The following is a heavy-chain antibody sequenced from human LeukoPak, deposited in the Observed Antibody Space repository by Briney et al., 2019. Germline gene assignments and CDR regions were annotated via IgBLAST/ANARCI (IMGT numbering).Heavy chain of an antibody. CDR1: GFTFSTYG. CDR3: ARDCLSSGEWALLFDI. Sequence: GGSLRLSCAASGFTFSTYGMHWVRQAPGKGLEWVAVISYDGSNKYYADSVKGRFTISRDNAKNSLYLQMNSLRAEDTAVYYCARDCLSSGEWALLFDIWGQGTMVTVSS. D-gene: IGHD1-26*01. V-gene: IGHV3-30*03. CDR2: ISYDGSNK. J-gene: IGHJ3*02.